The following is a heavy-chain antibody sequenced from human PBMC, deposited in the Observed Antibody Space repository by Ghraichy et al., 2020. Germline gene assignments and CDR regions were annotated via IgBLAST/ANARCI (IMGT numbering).Heavy chain of an antibody. V-gene: IGHV1-3*04. CDR1: GYTFTNYA. CDR3: AAVDYGDY. J-gene: IGHJ4*02. CDR2: INTGNGNT. Sequence: ASVKVSCKASGYTFTNYAMHWVRQAPGQRLEWMGWINTGNGNTEYLQNFQGRVTITRDTSASTAYMELTSLRSEDTAVYYCAAVDYGDYWGQGTLVTVSS.